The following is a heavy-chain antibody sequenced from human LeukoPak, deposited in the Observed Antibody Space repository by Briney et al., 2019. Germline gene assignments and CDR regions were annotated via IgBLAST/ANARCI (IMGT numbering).Heavy chain of an antibody. CDR2: INPNSGGT. J-gene: IGHJ4*02. CDR3: ARDESYYDSSGYSPRWGDY. CDR1: GYTFTGYY. Sequence: GASVKVSCKASGYTFTGYYMHWVRQAPGQGLEWMGWINPNSGGTNYAQKFQGRVTMTRDTSISTAYMELSRLRSDDTAVYYCARDESYYDSSGYSPRWGDYWGQGTLVTVSS. V-gene: IGHV1-2*02. D-gene: IGHD3-22*01.